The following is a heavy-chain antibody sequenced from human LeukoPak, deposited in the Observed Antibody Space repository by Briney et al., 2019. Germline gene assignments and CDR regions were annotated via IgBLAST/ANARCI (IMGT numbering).Heavy chain of an antibody. V-gene: IGHV3-30*04. CDR1: GFTFTSLP. J-gene: IGHJ4*02. Sequence: PGGSLRLSCAASGFTFTSLPLHWVRQAPGKGLEWVAVSSTHGSDEYYADSVKGRFTISRDNAKNSLFLQMNSLRAEDTAVYYCARDPGAGDYWGQGTLVTVSS. D-gene: IGHD6-13*01. CDR2: SSTHGSDE. CDR3: ARDPGAGDY.